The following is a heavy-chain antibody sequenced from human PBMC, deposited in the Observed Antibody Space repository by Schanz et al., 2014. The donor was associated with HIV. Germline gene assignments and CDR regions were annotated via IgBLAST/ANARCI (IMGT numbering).Heavy chain of an antibody. CDR3: RGYRFYYGVDF. Sequence: EVQLLESGGGLVQPGGSLRLSCAVSGFTITSYGMSWVRQAPGKGLEWVGFIKSKAYGGTPEYAASVKGRFTISRDDSKNSVYLQMNSLNIEDTAVYYCRGYRFYYGVDFWGQGTTVTVSS. CDR2: IKSKAYGGTP. D-gene: IGHD5-18*01. J-gene: IGHJ6*02. CDR1: GFTITSYG. V-gene: IGHV3-49*04.